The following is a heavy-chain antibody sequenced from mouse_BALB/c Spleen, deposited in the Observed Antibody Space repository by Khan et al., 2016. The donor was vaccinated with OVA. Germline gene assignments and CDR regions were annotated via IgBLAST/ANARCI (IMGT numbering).Heavy chain of an antibody. V-gene: IGHV5-12-2*01. CDR2: ISHGGSRT. Sequence: EVQLVESGGGLVQPGGSLKLSCAASGFTFSSYTMSWVRQTPEKRLEWVAFISHGGSRTYYPDTVKGRFTSSRENAKKTLYLQMGSLKSEDTAMYYCARPSPTEYDYGRDYWGQGTSVTVSS. CDR1: GFTFSSYT. D-gene: IGHD1-1*01. CDR3: ARPSPTEYDYGRDY. J-gene: IGHJ4*01.